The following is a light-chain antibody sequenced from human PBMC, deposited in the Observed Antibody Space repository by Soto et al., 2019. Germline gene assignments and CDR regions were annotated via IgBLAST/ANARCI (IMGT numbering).Light chain of an antibody. CDR3: SSQAGSKKLVV. Sequence: QSALTQPPSASGSPGQSVTISCTGTSSDVGGYNYVSWYQQHPEKAPKLMIYAVSKRPSGVPDRFSGSKSGNTASLTVSGFPAEDEADYYCSSQAGSKKLVVFGGGT. J-gene: IGLJ2*01. V-gene: IGLV2-8*01. CDR2: AVS. CDR1: SSDVGGYNY.